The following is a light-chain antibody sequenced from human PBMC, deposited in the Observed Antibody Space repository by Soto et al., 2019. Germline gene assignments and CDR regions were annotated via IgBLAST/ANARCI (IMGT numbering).Light chain of an antibody. CDR3: CSYAGSSTFVV. Sequence: QFVLTQPASVYGSPGQSITISCTGTSSDVGSYNLVSWYQQHPGKAPKLMIYEVSKRPSGVSNRFSGSKSGNTASLTISGLRAEDEADYYCCSYAGSSTFVVFGGGTKLTVL. CDR2: EVS. CDR1: SSDVGSYNL. V-gene: IGLV2-23*02. J-gene: IGLJ2*01.